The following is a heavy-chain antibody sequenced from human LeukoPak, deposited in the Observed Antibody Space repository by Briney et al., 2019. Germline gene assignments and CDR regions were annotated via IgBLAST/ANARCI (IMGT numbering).Heavy chain of an antibody. CDR1: GFIFSDYY. J-gene: IGHJ6*02. Sequence: GGSLRLSCAASGFIFSDYYMSWIRQAPGKGLEWVSYISNSAITTYYADSVKGRFTISRDNAKNLVYLQMNSLRAEDTAVYYCARQYYDFSYGMDVWGQGTTVTVSS. CDR3: ARQYYDFSYGMDV. D-gene: IGHD3/OR15-3a*01. CDR2: ISNSAITT. V-gene: IGHV3-11*01.